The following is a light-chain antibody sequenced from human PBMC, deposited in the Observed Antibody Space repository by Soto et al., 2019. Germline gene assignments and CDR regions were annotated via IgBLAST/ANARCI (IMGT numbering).Light chain of an antibody. Sequence: EILLTQSPGTLSLSPGERATLLCRASQSISNNYVAWYQQKFGQAPRLLIHGASSRATGISDRFSGSGSGTDFTLTISRLEPEDLAVYYCQQYGSSPWTFGQGTKVEIK. V-gene: IGKV3-20*01. CDR2: GAS. CDR3: QQYGSSPWT. CDR1: QSISNNY. J-gene: IGKJ1*01.